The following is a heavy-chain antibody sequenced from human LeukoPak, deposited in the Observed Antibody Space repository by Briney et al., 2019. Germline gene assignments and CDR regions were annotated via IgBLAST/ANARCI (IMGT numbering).Heavy chain of an antibody. J-gene: IGHJ4*02. CDR2: TYYRSKWYN. D-gene: IGHD6-19*01. CDR1: GDSVSSNSAA. V-gene: IGHV6-1*01. Sequence: SQTLSLTCGISGDSVSSNSAAWNWIRQSPSGGLEWLGRTYYRSKWYNDYAVSVKSRITINPDTSKNEFSLQLNSVTPEDAAVYNCARGRSGWYYFDYWGQGTLVTVSS. CDR3: ARGRSGWYYFDY.